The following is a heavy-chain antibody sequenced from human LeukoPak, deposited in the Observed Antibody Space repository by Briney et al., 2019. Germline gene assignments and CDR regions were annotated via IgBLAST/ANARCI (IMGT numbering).Heavy chain of an antibody. CDR3: ARAGSGWYYFDY. D-gene: IGHD6-19*01. J-gene: IGHJ4*02. V-gene: IGHV3-21*01. CDR1: GFTFSSYS. Sequence: PGGSLRLSCAASGFTFSSYSMNWVRQAPGKGLEWVSSISSSSSYIYYADSVKGRFTISRDNAKNSLYLQMNSLRAEDTAAYYCARAGSGWYYFDYWGQGTLVTVSS. CDR2: ISSSSSYI.